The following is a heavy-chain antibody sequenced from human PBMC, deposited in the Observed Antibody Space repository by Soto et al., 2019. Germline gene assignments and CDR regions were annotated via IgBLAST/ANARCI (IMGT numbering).Heavy chain of an antibody. D-gene: IGHD1-1*01. Sequence: QVQLQQWGAGLLKPSETLSLTCAVYGGFVSSGSYYWSWIRQPPGKGLEWIGEMSHSGGTHFNPSLKRAVTISVDTYKNQFSLKMSSVTAADTALYYCARVERGTATTVVDAFDIWGPGTMVTVSS. CDR3: ARVERGTATTVVDAFDI. CDR1: GGFVSSGSYY. J-gene: IGHJ3*02. CDR2: MSHSGGT. V-gene: IGHV4-34*01.